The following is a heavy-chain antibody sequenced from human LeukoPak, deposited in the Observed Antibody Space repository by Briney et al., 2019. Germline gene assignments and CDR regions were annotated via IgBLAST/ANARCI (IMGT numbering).Heavy chain of an antibody. CDR3: TKDPPFTGGVYSAY. CDR2: ISYDESKI. CDR1: GFSFTNYA. V-gene: IGHV3-30*18. Sequence: PGGSLRLSCTGSGFSFTNYAMHWVRQAPGEGLEWVAVISYDESKIYYADSVKGRFTISRDLSTNTLYLQMSSLKTEDTAVYYCTKDPPFTGGVYSAYWGQGTLVTVSS. J-gene: IGHJ4*02. D-gene: IGHD7-27*01.